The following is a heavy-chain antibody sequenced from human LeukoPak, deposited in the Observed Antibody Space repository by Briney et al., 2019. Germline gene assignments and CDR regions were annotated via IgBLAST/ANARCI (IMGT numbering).Heavy chain of an antibody. D-gene: IGHD6-19*01. Sequence: GGSLRLSCAASGFTFSSYWMSWVRQAPGKGLEWVANIKQDGSEKYYVDSVKGRFTASRDNAKNSLFLQMNSLRAEDTAVYYCARDFNPAGSSSGWSTCRYWGQGTLVTVSS. CDR2: IKQDGSEK. CDR3: ARDFNPAGSSSGWSTCRY. V-gene: IGHV3-7*05. J-gene: IGHJ4*02. CDR1: GFTFSSYW.